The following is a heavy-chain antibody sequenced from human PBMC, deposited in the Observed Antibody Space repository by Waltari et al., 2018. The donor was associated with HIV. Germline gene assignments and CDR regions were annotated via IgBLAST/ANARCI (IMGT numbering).Heavy chain of an antibody. J-gene: IGHJ4*02. CDR2: IKQDGSER. CDR1: GFTFGSYW. D-gene: IGHD4-17*01. Sequence: EVHLVESGGGLVQPGGSLRLSCAASGFTFGSYWMTWVRQAPGKGLEWVANIKQDGSERYYVDSVKGRFTISRDNAKNSLYLQMNSLRAEDTAVYYCARAPPTVTTLFDYWGQGTLVTVSS. CDR3: ARAPPTVTTLFDY. V-gene: IGHV3-7*04.